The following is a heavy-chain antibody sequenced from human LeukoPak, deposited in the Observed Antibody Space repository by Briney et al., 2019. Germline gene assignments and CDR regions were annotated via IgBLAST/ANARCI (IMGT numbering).Heavy chain of an antibody. Sequence: GGSLRLSCAASGFTFSFYSMNWVRQAPGKGLEWLSYIGSSSKTLYYVGSVKGRFTISRDNAKNSLYLQMNSLRAEDTAVYYCARVVRDYYYGMDVWGQGTTVTVSS. D-gene: IGHD3-10*01. V-gene: IGHV3-48*04. J-gene: IGHJ6*02. CDR3: ARVVRDYYYGMDV. CDR1: GFTFSFYS. CDR2: IGSSSKTL.